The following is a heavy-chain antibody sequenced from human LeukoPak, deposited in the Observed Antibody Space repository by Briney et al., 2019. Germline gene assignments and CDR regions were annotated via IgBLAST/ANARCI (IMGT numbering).Heavy chain of an antibody. CDR3: VVWVAYDILTTYPGAEYFQH. Sequence: GGSLRLSCAGSGFTFSSFPMNWVRQASGKGLEWISYIDHSGSTKYYADSVKGRFTISRDNAKNSVYLQMNSLRAEDTAVYYCVVWVAYDILTTYPGAEYFQHWGQGTLVSVSS. V-gene: IGHV3-48*03. CDR1: GFTFSSFP. D-gene: IGHD3-9*01. CDR2: IDHSGSTK. J-gene: IGHJ1*01.